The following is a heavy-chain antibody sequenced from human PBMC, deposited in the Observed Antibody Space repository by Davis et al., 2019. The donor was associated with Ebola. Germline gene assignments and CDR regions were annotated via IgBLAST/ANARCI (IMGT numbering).Heavy chain of an antibody. CDR1: GGTFSRHT. Sequence: AASVKVSCKTSGGTFSRHTINWVRQAPGQGLEWMGGAITYFTSAHYAQKFQGRVTITADEYTSTGDMELSSLRYEDTAVYYCARALTDTAMVYYGMDVWGKGTTVTVSS. CDR3: ARALTDTAMVYYGMDV. CDR2: AITYFTSA. D-gene: IGHD5-18*01. J-gene: IGHJ6*04. V-gene: IGHV1-69*13.